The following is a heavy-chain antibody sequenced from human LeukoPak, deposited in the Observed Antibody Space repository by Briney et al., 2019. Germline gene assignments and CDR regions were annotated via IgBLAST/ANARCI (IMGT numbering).Heavy chain of an antibody. CDR1: GFTFSSYA. J-gene: IGHJ4*02. CDR3: ARVLGQLPPQ. D-gene: IGHD4-23*01. CDR2: ISSDGGNK. V-gene: IGHV3-30*04. Sequence: PGRSLRLSCAASGFTFSSYAMHWVRQAPGKGLEWVTVISSDGGNKYYADSVKGRFTISRDNSMNTLFLQMNGLGPEDTAVYYCARVLGQLPPQWGQGTLVTVSS.